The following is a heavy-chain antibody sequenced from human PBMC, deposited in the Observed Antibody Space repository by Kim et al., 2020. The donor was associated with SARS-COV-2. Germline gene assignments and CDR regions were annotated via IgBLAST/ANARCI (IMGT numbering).Heavy chain of an antibody. J-gene: IGHJ4*02. V-gene: IGHV4-39*07. CDR3: AREVVRRIDY. Sequence: STTYNPTLKSQVTLSVDTSKNQFSLKLSSVTAADTAVYYCAREVVRRIDYWGQGTLVTVSS. D-gene: IGHD3-22*01. CDR2: ST.